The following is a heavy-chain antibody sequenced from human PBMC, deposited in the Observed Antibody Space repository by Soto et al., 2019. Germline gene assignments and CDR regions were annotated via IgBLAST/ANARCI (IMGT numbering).Heavy chain of an antibody. V-gene: IGHV4-59*01. CDR3: ARSYYDSSGYLDAFDI. Sequence: PSETLSLTCTVSGCSIGSYYWSWIRQPPGQGLEWIAYIHHSGSTNYSPSLKSRVTISGDTSKSQFSLRLTSVTAADTAVYYCARSYYDSSGYLDAFDIWGQGTMVTVSS. CDR1: GCSIGSYY. CDR2: IHHSGST. D-gene: IGHD3-22*01. J-gene: IGHJ3*02.